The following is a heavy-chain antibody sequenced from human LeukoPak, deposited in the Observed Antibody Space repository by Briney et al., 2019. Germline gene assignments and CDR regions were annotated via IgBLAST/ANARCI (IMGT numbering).Heavy chain of an antibody. V-gene: IGHV3-48*03. CDR1: GFTFSSYE. Sequence: GGSLRLSCAASGFTFSSYEMNWVRQAPGKGLDWVSYISTSGSTIYYADSVKGRFTISRDNAKNSLYLQMSSLRAEDTAVYYCASWGAVTTNYYYMDVWGKGTTVTVSS. CDR2: ISTSGSTI. J-gene: IGHJ6*03. CDR3: ASWGAVTTNYYYMDV. D-gene: IGHD4-17*01.